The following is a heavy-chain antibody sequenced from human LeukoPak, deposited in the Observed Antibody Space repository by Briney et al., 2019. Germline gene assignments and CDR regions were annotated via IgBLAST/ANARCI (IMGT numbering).Heavy chain of an antibody. CDR1: GFTFSSYA. CDR2: ICGSGGST. Sequence: GESPRLSCAASGFTFSSYAMSWVRHPPGKGLELVSAICGSGGSTYYADSVKGRLTISRDNSKNTLYLQMNSLRAEDTAVYYCAKGTYYYDSSGYHDYWGQGTLVTVSS. CDR3: AKGTYYYDSSGYHDY. D-gene: IGHD3-22*01. J-gene: IGHJ4*02. V-gene: IGHV3-23*01.